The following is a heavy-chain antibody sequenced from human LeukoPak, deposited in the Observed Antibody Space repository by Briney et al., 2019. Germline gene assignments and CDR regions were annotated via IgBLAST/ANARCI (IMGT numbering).Heavy chain of an antibody. CDR3: VREGTTVALFDY. CDR2: IKQDGSET. J-gene: IGHJ4*02. V-gene: IGHV3-7*01. D-gene: IGHD6-19*01. Sequence: GGALRLSCAASGFMLGSYWMSRVRQAPGKGLERVANIKQDGSETYYLDPVKGRFTISRDNADNSLYLQMNSLRVEDTAVYYCVREGTTVALFDYWGQGSLVTVSS. CDR1: GFMLGSYW.